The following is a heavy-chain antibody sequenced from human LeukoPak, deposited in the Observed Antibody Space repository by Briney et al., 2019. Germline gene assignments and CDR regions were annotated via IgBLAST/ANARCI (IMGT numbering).Heavy chain of an antibody. Sequence: GGSLRLSCAASGFTFSSYAMSWVRQAPGKGLEWVSAISGSGGSAFYADSVKGRFTISRDNSRNTLYMQMNSLRAEDTAVYYCAKDGSGVAAADYYFDYWGQGTLVTVSS. CDR1: GFTFSSYA. D-gene: IGHD2-15*01. J-gene: IGHJ4*02. V-gene: IGHV3-23*01. CDR3: AKDGSGVAAADYYFDY. CDR2: ISGSGGSA.